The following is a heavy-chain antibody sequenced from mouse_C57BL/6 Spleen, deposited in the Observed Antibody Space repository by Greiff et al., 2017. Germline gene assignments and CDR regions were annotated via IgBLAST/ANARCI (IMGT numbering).Heavy chain of an antibody. CDR1: GFSLTSYG. D-gene: IGHD1-1*01. V-gene: IGHV2-5*01. CDR3: AKNYGSSYDWYFDV. CDR2: LWRGGST. J-gene: IGHJ1*03. Sequence: VQLKESGPGLVQPSQSLSITCTVSGFSLTSYGVHWVRQSPGKGLEWLGVLWRGGSTDYNAAFMSRLSITKDNSKSQVFFKMNSLQADDTAIYYCAKNYGSSYDWYFDVWGIGTTVTVSS.